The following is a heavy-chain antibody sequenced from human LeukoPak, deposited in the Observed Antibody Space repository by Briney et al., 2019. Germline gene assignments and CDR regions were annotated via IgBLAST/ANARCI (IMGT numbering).Heavy chain of an antibody. J-gene: IGHJ3*02. D-gene: IGHD3-9*01. V-gene: IGHV4-59*08. Sequence: SETLSLTCTVSNYSISRDYYWSWIRQPPGKGLEWIGYIYYSGSTNYNPSLKSRVTISVDTSKNQFSLKLSSVTAADTAVYYCARHRQTGYDAFDIWGQGTMVTVSS. CDR3: ARHRQTGYDAFDI. CDR2: IYYSGST. CDR1: NYSISRDYY.